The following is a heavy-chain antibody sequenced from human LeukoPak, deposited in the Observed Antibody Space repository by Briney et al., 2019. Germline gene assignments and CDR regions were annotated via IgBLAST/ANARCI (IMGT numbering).Heavy chain of an antibody. CDR3: ARLRPYSSTWYAYYGMDV. D-gene: IGHD6-13*01. V-gene: IGHV3-7*04. Sequence: HPGGSLRLSCVASGFTFSSYWMSWVRQAPGKGLEWVANIKEDGTQSIYVDSVKGRFTISRDNAKNSLYLQMNSLRAEETAVYYCARLRPYSSTWYAYYGMDVWGQGTTVTVSS. CDR1: GFTFSSYW. CDR2: IKEDGTQS. J-gene: IGHJ6*02.